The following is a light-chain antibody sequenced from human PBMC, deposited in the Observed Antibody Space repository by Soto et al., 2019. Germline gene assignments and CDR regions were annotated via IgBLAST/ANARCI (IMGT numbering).Light chain of an antibody. J-gene: IGKJ1*01. CDR1: QTISSW. Sequence: DIQMTQSPSXLSXXXXDXXXITXRASQTISSWLAWYQQKPGKAPKLLIYKASTLKSGVPSRFSGSGSGTEFTLTISSLQPDDFATYYCQHYNSYSEAFGQGTKVDIK. V-gene: IGKV1-5*03. CDR2: KAS. CDR3: QHYNSYSEA.